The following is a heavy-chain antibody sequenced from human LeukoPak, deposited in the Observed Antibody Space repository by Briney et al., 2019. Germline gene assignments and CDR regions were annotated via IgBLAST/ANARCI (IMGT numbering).Heavy chain of an antibody. CDR3: AKDGLGSSGRTPPAD. D-gene: IGHD3-22*01. V-gene: IGHV3-48*01. J-gene: IGHJ4*02. CDR2: ISSSSSTI. CDR1: GITFSNYG. Sequence: GGSLRLSCVASGITFSNYGMNWVRQAPGKGLEWVSYISSSSSTIYYADSVKGRFTISRDNAKNSLYLQMNSLRAEDTALYYCAKDGLGSSGRTPPADWGQGTLVTVSS.